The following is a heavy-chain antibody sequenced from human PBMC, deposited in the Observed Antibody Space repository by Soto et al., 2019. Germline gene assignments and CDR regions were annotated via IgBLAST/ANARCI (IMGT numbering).Heavy chain of an antibody. J-gene: IGHJ6*03. CDR1: GGSISSNY. V-gene: IGHV4-59*13. CDR3: ARVPYGSATPQYSFYMDV. CDR2: IYYTGST. Sequence: QVQLQESGPGLVKPSETLSLTCTVSGGSISSNYWSWIRQPPGKGLEWIGYIYYTGSTNYNPSLKSRVTISGDMSKNQFSLKLSSVTAADTAVYFCARVPYGSATPQYSFYMDVWCKGTTVTVSS. D-gene: IGHD3-10*01.